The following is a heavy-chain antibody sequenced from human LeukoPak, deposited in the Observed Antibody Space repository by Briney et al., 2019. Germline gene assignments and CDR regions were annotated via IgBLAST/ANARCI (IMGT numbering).Heavy chain of an antibody. V-gene: IGHV4-59*01. CDR1: GGSISSYY. J-gene: IGHJ4*02. Sequence: SETLSFTCTVSGGSISSYYWSWIRQPPGKGLEWIGYIYYSGSTNYNPSLKSRVTISVDTSKNQFSLKLSSVTAADTAVYYCARVAYSSGWYIDYWGQGTLVTVSS. CDR3: ARVAYSSGWYIDY. CDR2: IYYSGST. D-gene: IGHD6-19*01.